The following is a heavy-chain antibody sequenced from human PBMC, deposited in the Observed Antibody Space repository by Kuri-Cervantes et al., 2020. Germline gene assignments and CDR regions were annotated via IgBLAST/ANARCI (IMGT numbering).Heavy chain of an antibody. J-gene: IGHJ4*02. Sequence: SETLSLTCAVYGGSFSGYYWSWIRQPPGKGLEWIGEINHSGSTNYNPSLKSRVTISVDTSKNQFPLKLSSVTAADTAVYYCARHVGKRGSGYFDYWGQGTLVTVSS. CDR1: GGSFSGYY. D-gene: IGHD6-25*01. CDR3: ARHVGKRGSGYFDY. CDR2: INHSGST. V-gene: IGHV4-34*01.